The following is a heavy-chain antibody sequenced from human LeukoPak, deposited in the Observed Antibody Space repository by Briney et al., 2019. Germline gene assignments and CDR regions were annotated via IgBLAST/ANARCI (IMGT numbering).Heavy chain of an antibody. CDR3: ARAGYSSGWYSYWFDP. J-gene: IGHJ5*02. D-gene: IGHD6-19*01. Sequence: SETLSLTCAVYGGSFSGYYWSWIRQPPRKGLEWVGEINHSGSTNYNPSLKSRVTISVDTSKNQFSLKLSSVTAAGTAVYYCARAGYSSGWYSYWFDPWGQGPLVTVSS. CDR2: INHSGST. V-gene: IGHV4-34*01. CDR1: GGSFSGYY.